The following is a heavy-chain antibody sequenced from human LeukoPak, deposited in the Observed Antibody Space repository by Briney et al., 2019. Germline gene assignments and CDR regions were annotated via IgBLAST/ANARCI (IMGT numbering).Heavy chain of an antibody. CDR1: GYTFTSYY. Sequence: ASVKVSCKASGYTFTSYYMHWVRQAPGQGLEWMGWINPNSGGTNYAQKFQGRVTITTDTSTSTAYMELRSLRSDDTAVYYCARDRWYSRNWNDAVDIWGQGTMVTVSS. J-gene: IGHJ3*02. CDR2: INPNSGGT. V-gene: IGHV1-2*02. D-gene: IGHD6-13*01. CDR3: ARDRWYSRNWNDAVDI.